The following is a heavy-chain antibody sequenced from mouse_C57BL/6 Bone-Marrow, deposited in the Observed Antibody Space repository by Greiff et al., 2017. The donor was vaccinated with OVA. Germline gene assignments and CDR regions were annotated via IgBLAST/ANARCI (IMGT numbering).Heavy chain of an antibody. CDR2: IYPRDGST. CDR3: ARSYYRNSLFDD. Sequence: QVQLKESDAGLVKPGASVKISCKVSGYTFTDHTIHWMKQRPEQGLEWIGYIYPRDGSTKYNEKFKGKATLSADKSASKAYMQLNSLTSECSAVYFCARSYYRNSLFDDWGKGTTLTVSS. CDR1: GYTFTDHT. V-gene: IGHV1-78*01. D-gene: IGHD1-1*01. J-gene: IGHJ2*01.